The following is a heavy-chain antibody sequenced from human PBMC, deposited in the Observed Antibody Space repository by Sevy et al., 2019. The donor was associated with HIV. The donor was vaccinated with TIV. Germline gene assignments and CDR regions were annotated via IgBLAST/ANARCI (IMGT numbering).Heavy chain of an antibody. Sequence: GGSLRLSCAASQFTFSNYQMNWVRQAPGKGLEWVSYISSSGDTIYYADSLKGRFTISRDNAKNSLYLQMSSLRAEDMVVCDCGGVGLGGNFDYWGQGTLVTVSS. D-gene: IGHD3-16*01. CDR3: GGVGLGGNFDY. J-gene: IGHJ4*02. V-gene: IGHV3-48*03. CDR1: QFTFSNYQ. CDR2: ISSSGDTI.